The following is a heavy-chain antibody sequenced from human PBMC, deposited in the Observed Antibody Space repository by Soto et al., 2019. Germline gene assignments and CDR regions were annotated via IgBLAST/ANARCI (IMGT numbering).Heavy chain of an antibody. J-gene: IGHJ6*02. Sequence: QVQLVESGGGVVQPGRSLRLSCAASGFTFSSYGMYWVRQAPGKGLEWVAVIWYDGSNKYYADSVKGRFTISRDNSKNTLYLQMNSLRAVDTAVYYCARDRGSGYYYYGTDVWGQGTTVTVSS. D-gene: IGHD3-10*01. CDR2: IWYDGSNK. CDR1: GFTFSSYG. V-gene: IGHV3-33*01. CDR3: ARDRGSGYYYYGTDV.